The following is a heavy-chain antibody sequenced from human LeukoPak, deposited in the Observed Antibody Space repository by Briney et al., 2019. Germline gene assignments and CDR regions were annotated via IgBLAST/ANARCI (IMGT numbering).Heavy chain of an antibody. Sequence: ASVKVSCKASGYTFVGYYLHWVRQAPGQGLEWMAWIDPYTGNTHYAQKFQGRITVTRDTSLSTTYMELSWLTSDDTALYFCAREYSASEHWGQGTLVTVS. CDR2: IDPYTGNT. CDR1: GYTFVGYY. D-gene: IGHD5-12*01. CDR3: AREYSASEH. V-gene: IGHV1-2*02. J-gene: IGHJ1*01.